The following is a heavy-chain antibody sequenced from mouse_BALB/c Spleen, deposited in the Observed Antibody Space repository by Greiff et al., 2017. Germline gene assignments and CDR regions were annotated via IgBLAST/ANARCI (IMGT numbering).Heavy chain of an antibody. Sequence: EVHLVESGGGLVKPGGSLKLSCAASGFTFSDYYMYWVRQTPEKRLEWVATISDGGSYTYYPDSVKGRFTISRDNAKNNLYLQMSSLKSEDTAMYYCARDEGDYWGQGTTLTVSS. V-gene: IGHV5-4*02. CDR3: ARDEGDY. CDR2: ISDGGSYT. CDR1: GFTFSDYY. J-gene: IGHJ2*01.